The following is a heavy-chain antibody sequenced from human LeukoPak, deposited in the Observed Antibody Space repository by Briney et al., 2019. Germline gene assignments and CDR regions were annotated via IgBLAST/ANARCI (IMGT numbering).Heavy chain of an antibody. CDR3: ARPNSGSYLSAFDY. V-gene: IGHV7-4-1*02. J-gene: IGHJ4*02. CDR2: INTNTGNP. D-gene: IGHD1-26*01. CDR1: GYTFTSYG. Sequence: ASVKVSCKASGYTFTSYGISWVRQAPGQGLEWMGWINTNTGNPTYAQGFTGRFVFSLDTFVSTAYLQISSLKAEDTAVYYCARPNSGSYLSAFDYWGQGTLVTVSS.